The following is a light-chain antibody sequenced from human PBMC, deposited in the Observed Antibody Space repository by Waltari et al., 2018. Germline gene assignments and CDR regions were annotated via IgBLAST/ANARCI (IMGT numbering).Light chain of an antibody. V-gene: IGLV1-40*01. CDR2: GST. J-gene: IGLJ3*02. CDR3: QSYDTSLSVV. Sequence: QSVLTQPPSVSGAPGQRVTISCTGSGPNIGAGSDVPRYQQLPRAAPKPLIYGSTSRPLGVPARFFGSTSGTSASLAITGLQAEDEADYYCQSYDTSLSVVFGGGTKLTVL. CDR1: GPNIGAGSD.